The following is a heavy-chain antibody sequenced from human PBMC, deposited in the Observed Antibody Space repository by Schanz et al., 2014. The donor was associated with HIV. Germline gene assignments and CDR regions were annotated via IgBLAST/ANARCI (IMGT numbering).Heavy chain of an antibody. Sequence: QLQLQESGPGLVKPSETLSLTCSVSGDSISNTTHYWGWIRQPPGKGLEWIGSAHHSGSTYYTPSLKGRVTLSEATSKNRVSLKLSSVTAADTAVFYCARHQRGSYLEALDYWGQGTLVTVSS. J-gene: IGHJ4*02. D-gene: IGHD3-10*01. V-gene: IGHV4-39*01. CDR3: ARHQRGSYLEALDY. CDR2: AHHSGST. CDR1: GDSISNTTHY.